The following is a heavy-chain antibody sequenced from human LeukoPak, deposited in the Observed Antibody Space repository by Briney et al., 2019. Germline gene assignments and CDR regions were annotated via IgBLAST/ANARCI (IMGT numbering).Heavy chain of an antibody. CDR1: GYTFTTYI. Sequence: ASLKVSCKASGYTFTTYIMNWVRQAPGQGLEWMGWINTNTGNPTYAQGFTGRFVFSLDTSVSTAYLQISSLKAEDTAVYYCARGPERTRYYDSSGYQIDYWGQGTLVTVSS. V-gene: IGHV7-4-1*02. D-gene: IGHD3-22*01. CDR3: ARGPERTRYYDSSGYQIDY. J-gene: IGHJ4*02. CDR2: INTNTGNP.